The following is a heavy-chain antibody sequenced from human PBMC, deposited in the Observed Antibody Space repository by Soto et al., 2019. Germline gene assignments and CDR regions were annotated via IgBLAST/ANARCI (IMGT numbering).Heavy chain of an antibody. D-gene: IGHD6-13*01. V-gene: IGHV1-69*01. Sequence: QVQLVQSGAEVKKPGSSVKVSCTASGNTFNNYAVTWVRQAPGQGLEWMGGIIPVRGTANYAQKFQRRATITADESTSTVFMQLSSLRSEDTAVYYCASSYGTSWYGDYWGQGTLVTVSS. CDR2: IIPVRGTA. CDR1: GNTFNNYA. CDR3: ASSYGTSWYGDY. J-gene: IGHJ4*02.